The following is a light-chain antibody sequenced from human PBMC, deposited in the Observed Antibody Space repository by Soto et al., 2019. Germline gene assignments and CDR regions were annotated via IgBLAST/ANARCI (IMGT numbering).Light chain of an antibody. CDR2: KVS. CDR1: QSLVYSDGHTY. Sequence: DVVVTQSPLSLPVTLGQPASISCRSSQSLVYSDGHTYLNWFQQRPGQSPRRLIYKVSNRDSGVPDRFSVSGSGSDFALKISRVEAEYVVVYYCMQGTHSPPLSTFGQGTKLEIK. V-gene: IGKV2-30*01. CDR3: MQGTHSPPLST. J-gene: IGKJ2*01.